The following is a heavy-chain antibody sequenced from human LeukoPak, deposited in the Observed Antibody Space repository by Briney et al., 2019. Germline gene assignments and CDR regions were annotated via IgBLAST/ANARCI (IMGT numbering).Heavy chain of an antibody. V-gene: IGHV3-30*02. CDR2: IRYDGTNK. Sequence: GGSLRLSCAASGFTFITYGMHWVCQAPGKGLEWVAFIRYDGTNKYYADSVKGRFTISRDNSKNTLYLQMNSLRAEDTAVYYCARGKYYQILTGYSRGGYFDYWGQGTLVTVSS. CDR1: GFTFITYG. J-gene: IGHJ4*02. CDR3: ARGKYYQILTGYSRGGYFDY. D-gene: IGHD3-9*01.